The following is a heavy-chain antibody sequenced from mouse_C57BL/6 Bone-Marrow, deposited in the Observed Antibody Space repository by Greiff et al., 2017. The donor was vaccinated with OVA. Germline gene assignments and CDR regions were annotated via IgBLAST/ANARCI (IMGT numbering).Heavy chain of an antibody. J-gene: IGHJ2*01. Sequence: EVMLVESGPGMVKPSQSLSLTCTVTGYSITSGYDWHWIRHFPGNKLEWMGYISYSGSTNYNPSLKSRISITHDTSKNHLFLKLNSVTTEDTATYYCARELRFYYFDYWGQGTTLTVSS. D-gene: IGHD1-1*01. CDR1: GYSITSGYD. CDR2: ISYSGST. CDR3: ARELRFYYFDY. V-gene: IGHV3-1*01.